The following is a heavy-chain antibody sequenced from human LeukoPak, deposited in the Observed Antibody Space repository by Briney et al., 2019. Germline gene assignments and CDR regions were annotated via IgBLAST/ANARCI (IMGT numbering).Heavy chain of an antibody. J-gene: IGHJ6*03. CDR2: IKQDGSEK. CDR3: ARVEEQLVVYYYYYMDV. Sequence: SGGSLRLSCAASGFTFSSYWMSWVRQAPGKGLEWVANIKQDGSEKYYVDSVKGRFTISRDNAKNSLYLQMNSLRAEDTAVYYCARVEEQLVVYYYYYMDVWGKGTTVTVSS. CDR1: GFTFSSYW. V-gene: IGHV3-7*01. D-gene: IGHD6-6*01.